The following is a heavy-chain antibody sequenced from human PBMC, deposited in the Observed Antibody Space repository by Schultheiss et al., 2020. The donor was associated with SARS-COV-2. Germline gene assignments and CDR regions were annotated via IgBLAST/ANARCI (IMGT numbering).Heavy chain of an antibody. CDR1: GGTFSSYA. CDR2: IIPNIGTA. Sequence: SVKVSCKASGGTFSSYAISWVRQAPGQGLEWMGGIIPNIGTANYAQKFQGRVTITADESTSTAYMELSSLRSEDTAVYYCARDRTAYGGYGDWGQGTLVTVSS. D-gene: IGHD5-12*01. J-gene: IGHJ4*02. CDR3: ARDRTAYGGYGD. V-gene: IGHV1-69*13.